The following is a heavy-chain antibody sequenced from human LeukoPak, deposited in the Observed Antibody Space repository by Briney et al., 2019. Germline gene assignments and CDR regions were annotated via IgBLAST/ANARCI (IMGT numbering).Heavy chain of an antibody. CDR1: GYSISSGYY. D-gene: IGHD3-10*01. V-gene: IGHV4-38-2*02. CDR3: ARVYGSGSYYNGYYYYYMDV. J-gene: IGHJ6*03. CDR2: IYYSGST. Sequence: SETLSLTCTVSGYSISSGYYWGWIRQPPGKGLEWIGSIYYSGSTYYNPSLKSRVTISVDTSKNQFSLKLSSVTAADTAVYYCARVYGSGSYYNGYYYYYMDVWGKGTTVTISS.